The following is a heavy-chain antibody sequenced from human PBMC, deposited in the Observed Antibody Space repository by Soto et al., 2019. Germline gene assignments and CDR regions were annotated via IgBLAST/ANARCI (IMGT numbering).Heavy chain of an antibody. CDR3: ARHSSVTTDIDY. V-gene: IGHV4-34*01. CDR2: IYHSGTT. D-gene: IGHD4-17*01. J-gene: IGHJ4*02. Sequence: SETLSLTCAVYGESFSGYIWTWIRQPPGKGLEWIGEIYHSGTTYYNPSLKSRVTMSVDNSKNQLSLKLSSLTAADTAMYYCARHSSVTTDIDYWGQGTLVTVSS. CDR1: GESFSGYI.